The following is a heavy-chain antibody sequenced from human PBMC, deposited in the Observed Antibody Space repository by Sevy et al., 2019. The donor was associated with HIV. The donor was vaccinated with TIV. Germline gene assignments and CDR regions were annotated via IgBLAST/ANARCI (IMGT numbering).Heavy chain of an antibody. V-gene: IGHV3-33*01. J-gene: IGHJ4*02. CDR1: GFTFSNYA. D-gene: IGHD3-22*01. CDR2: IWSDGRFE. Sequence: GGSLRLSCAATGFTFSNYAMHWVRQTPGKGLEWVAIIWSDGRFENHGDSVKGRFTISRDNSKNTLYLQMNNVRVEDTAVYYCARGGYYYDNAAYYALDSWGQGSRVTVSS. CDR3: ARGGYYYDNAAYYALDS.